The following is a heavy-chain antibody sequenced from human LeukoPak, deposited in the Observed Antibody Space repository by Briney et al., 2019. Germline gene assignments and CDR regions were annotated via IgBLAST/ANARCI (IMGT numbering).Heavy chain of an antibody. V-gene: IGHV3-23*01. CDR3: ANVDYCNYEAFDI. CDR1: GFTFSSYA. CDR2: ISGSGGST. D-gene: IGHD4-11*01. J-gene: IGHJ3*02. Sequence: GGSLRLSCAASGFTFSSYAMSWVRQAPGKGLEWVSAISGSGGSTYYADSVKGRFTISRDNSKNTLYLQMNSLRAEDTAVYYCANVDYCNYEAFDIWGQGTMVTVSS.